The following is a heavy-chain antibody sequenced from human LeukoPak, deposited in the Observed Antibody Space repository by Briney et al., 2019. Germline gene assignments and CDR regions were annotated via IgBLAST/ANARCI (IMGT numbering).Heavy chain of an antibody. CDR2: IYSNDDE. J-gene: IGHJ4*02. CDR1: ELSLSTGGVG. Sequence: SGPTLVKPTQTLTLTCTFSELSLSTGGVGVGWVRQPPGKALEWLALIYSNDDERYSPSLKSRLTITKDTSKNQVVLTVTNMDPVDTGTYYCAHRRRSGDYFDFWGQGTLVTVSS. CDR3: AHRRRSGDYFDF. V-gene: IGHV2-5*01. D-gene: IGHD3-10*01.